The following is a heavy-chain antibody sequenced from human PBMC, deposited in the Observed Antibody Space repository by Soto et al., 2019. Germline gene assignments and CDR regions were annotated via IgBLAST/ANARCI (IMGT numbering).Heavy chain of an antibody. CDR1: GYTFTGYY. CDR2: INPNSGGT. Sequence: ASVKVSCKASGYTFTGYYMHWVRQAPGRGLEWMGWINPNSGGTSYAQKFQGWVTMTRDTSISTAYMELSRLGSDDTAVYYCARGGGYSGRFNWFDPWGQGTLVTVSS. J-gene: IGHJ5*02. CDR3: ARGGGYSGRFNWFDP. V-gene: IGHV1-2*04. D-gene: IGHD1-26*01.